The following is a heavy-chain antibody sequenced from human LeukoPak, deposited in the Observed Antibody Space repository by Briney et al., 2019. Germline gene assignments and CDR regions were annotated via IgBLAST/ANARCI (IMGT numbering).Heavy chain of an antibody. J-gene: IGHJ6*03. CDR1: GYTFTSYG. CDR3: ARARGYSYGYGRGYYYYMDV. Sequence: ASVKVSCKASGYTFTSYGISWVRQAPGQGLEWMGWINTNTGNPTYAQGFTGRFVFSLDTSVSTAYLQISSLKAEDTAVYYCARARGYSYGYGRGYYYYMDVWGKGTTVTVSS. V-gene: IGHV7-4-1*02. CDR2: INTNTGNP. D-gene: IGHD5-18*01.